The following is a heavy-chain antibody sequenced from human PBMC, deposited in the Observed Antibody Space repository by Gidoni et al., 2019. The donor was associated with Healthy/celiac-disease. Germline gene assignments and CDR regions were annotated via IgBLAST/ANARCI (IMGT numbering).Heavy chain of an antibody. CDR1: GYTFTSYA. CDR3: ARDSFDFWSGYCDY. D-gene: IGHD3-3*01. J-gene: IGHJ4*02. V-gene: IGHV1-3*01. CDR2: INAGNGNT. Sequence: QVQLVQSGAEVKTPGASVQVSCWASGYTFTSYAMHWVRQAPGQRLEWRGWINAGNGNTKYSQKFQGRVTITRDTSASTAYMELSSLRSEDTAVYYCARDSFDFWSGYCDYWGQGTLVTVSS.